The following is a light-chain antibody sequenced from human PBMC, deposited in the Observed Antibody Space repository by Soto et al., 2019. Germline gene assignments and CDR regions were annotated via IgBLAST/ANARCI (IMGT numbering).Light chain of an antibody. J-gene: IGLJ1*01. Sequence: QYVLTQPPSASGTPGQKVTISCSGSSSNIGDNYVYWHQQLPGTAPKLLIYRNNQRPSGVPDLCSGSKSGTSASLAISGRRSEDEADYYCAAWDDSLSGYVFGPGTKLTVL. CDR3: AAWDDSLSGYV. V-gene: IGLV1-47*01. CDR1: SSNIGDNY. CDR2: RNN.